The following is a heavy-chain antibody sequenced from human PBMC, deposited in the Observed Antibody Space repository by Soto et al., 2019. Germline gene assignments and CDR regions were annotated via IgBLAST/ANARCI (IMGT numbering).Heavy chain of an antibody. CDR3: ARDTRDLRFLEWSYYFDY. Sequence: QVQLVESGGGVVQPGRSLRLSCAASGFTFSSCAMHWVRQAPGKGLEWVALISYDGSNKYYADSVKGRFAISRDNSKNTLYLQKNSLRAEDTAVYYCARDTRDLRFLEWSYYFDYWGQGTLVTVSS. CDR2: ISYDGSNK. CDR1: GFTFSSCA. V-gene: IGHV3-30*09. D-gene: IGHD3-3*01. J-gene: IGHJ4*02.